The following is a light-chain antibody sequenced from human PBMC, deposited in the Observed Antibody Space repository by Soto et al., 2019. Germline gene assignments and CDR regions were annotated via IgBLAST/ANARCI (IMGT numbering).Light chain of an antibody. CDR1: SSNIGGNS. Sequence: TQPPSLSSAPGQKVTISCSGSSSNIGGNSVSWYQQLPWTAPKLLIYDDNKRPSGIPDRFSGSKSGTSATLAITGVQTGDEADYYCGSWDSSLSAYVFGTGTKVTVL. CDR2: DDN. V-gene: IGLV1-51*01. J-gene: IGLJ1*01. CDR3: GSWDSSLSAYV.